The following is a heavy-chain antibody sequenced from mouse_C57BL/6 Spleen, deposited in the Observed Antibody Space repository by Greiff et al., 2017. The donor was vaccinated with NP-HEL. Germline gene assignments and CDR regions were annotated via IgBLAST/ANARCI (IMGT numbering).Heavy chain of an antibody. CDR1: GYTFTDYE. V-gene: IGHV1-15*01. Sequence: QVQLQQSGAELVRPGASVTLSCKASGYTFTDYEMHWVKQTPVHGLEWIGAIDPETGGTAYNQKFKGKAILTADKSSSTAYMELRSLTSEDSAVYYCTRISGKRFCFDYWGQGTTLTVSS. CDR2: IDPETGGT. CDR3: TRISGKRFCFDY. J-gene: IGHJ2*01.